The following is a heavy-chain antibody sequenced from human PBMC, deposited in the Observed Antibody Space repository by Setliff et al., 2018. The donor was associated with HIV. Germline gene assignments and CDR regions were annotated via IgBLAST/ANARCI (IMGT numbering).Heavy chain of an antibody. D-gene: IGHD2-15*01. CDR2: INPNSGDT. CDR3: ASLATTRWDY. Sequence: GASVKVSCKASGYTFTDYYLHWVRQGPGQGLEWMGWINPNSGDTNYTQKFQGRVTMTRDTSIRTAYMELSSLTSDDTAVYYCASLATTRWDYRGRGTLVTVSS. CDR1: GYTFTDYY. V-gene: IGHV1-2*02. J-gene: IGHJ4*02.